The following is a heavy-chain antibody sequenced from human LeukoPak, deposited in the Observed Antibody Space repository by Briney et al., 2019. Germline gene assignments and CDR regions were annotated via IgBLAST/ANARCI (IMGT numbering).Heavy chain of an antibody. CDR3: ARAVTYYYGSVTYDWFDP. Sequence: GGSLRLSCAASGFTFSSYWMHWFRQAPGKGLVWVPRIKGDGSSIYADSVKGRFTISRDNAKNTLYLQMNSLRAEDTAVYYCARAVTYYYGSVTYDWFDPWGQGTLVTVSS. CDR2: IKGDGSS. V-gene: IGHV3-74*01. CDR1: GFTFSSYW. D-gene: IGHD3-10*01. J-gene: IGHJ5*02.